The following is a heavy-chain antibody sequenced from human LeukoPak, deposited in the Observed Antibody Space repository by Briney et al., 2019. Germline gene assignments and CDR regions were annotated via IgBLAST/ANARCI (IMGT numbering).Heavy chain of an antibody. D-gene: IGHD3-3*01. V-gene: IGHV3-23*01. J-gene: IGHJ6*03. CDR3: AKEPVYYDFWSGYLSGYYMDV. CDR1: GFTFSSYA. CDR2: TSGSGGST. Sequence: PGGSLRPSCAASGFTFSSYARSWVPQAPGKGREWGSATSGSGGSTYYADSVKGRFTISRDNSKNTLYLQMNSLRAEDTAVYYCAKEPVYYDFWSGYLSGYYMDVWGKGTTVTVSS.